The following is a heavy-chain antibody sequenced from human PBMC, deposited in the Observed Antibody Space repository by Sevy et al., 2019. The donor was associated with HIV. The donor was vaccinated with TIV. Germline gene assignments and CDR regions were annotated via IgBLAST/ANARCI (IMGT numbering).Heavy chain of an antibody. CDR2: INHSGST. CDR3: ARALGQQGASGWFDP. J-gene: IGHJ5*02. CDR1: GGSFSGYY. V-gene: IGHV4-34*01. D-gene: IGHD6-13*01. Sequence: SETLSLTCAVYGGSFSGYYWSWIRQPPGKGLEWIGEINHSGSTNYNPSLKSRVTISVDTSKNQFSLKLSSVTAADTAVYYCARALGQQGASGWFDPWGQGTLVTVSS.